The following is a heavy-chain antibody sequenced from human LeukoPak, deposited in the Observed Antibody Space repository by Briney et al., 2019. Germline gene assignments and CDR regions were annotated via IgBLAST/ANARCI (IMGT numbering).Heavy chain of an antibody. J-gene: IGHJ3*02. CDR3: AKASARYCSSTSCHRLDAFDI. V-gene: IGHV3-30*02. CDR1: GFTFSSYG. D-gene: IGHD2-2*01. CDR2: IRYDGSNK. Sequence: PGGSLRLSCAASGFTFSSYGMHWVRQAPGKGLEWVAFIRYDGSNKYYADSVKGRFTISRDNSKNTLYLQMNGLRAEDTAVYYCAKASARYCSSTSCHRLDAFDIWGQGTMVTVSS.